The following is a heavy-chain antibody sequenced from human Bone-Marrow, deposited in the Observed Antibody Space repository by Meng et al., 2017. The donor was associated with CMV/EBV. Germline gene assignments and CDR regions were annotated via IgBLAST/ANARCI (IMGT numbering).Heavy chain of an antibody. CDR3: ARGGKGGHHVLRFLEWLRNPDY. Sequence: LSLTCAASGFTFSSYEMNWVRQAPGKGLEWVSYISSSGSTIYYADSVKGRFTISRDNAKNSLYLQMNSLRAEDTAVYYCARGGKGGHHVLRFLEWLRNPDYWGQGTLVTVSS. V-gene: IGHV3-48*03. CDR1: GFTFSSYE. CDR2: ISSSGSTI. D-gene: IGHD3-3*01. J-gene: IGHJ4*02.